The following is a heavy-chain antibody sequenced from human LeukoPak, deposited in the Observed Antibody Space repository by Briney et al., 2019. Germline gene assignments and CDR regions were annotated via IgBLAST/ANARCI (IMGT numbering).Heavy chain of an antibody. CDR2: INQGGSVK. CDR3: ARFGYSGWNLEY. V-gene: IGHV3-7*01. Sequence: GGSLRLSCAASGFMFSSYWVTWVRQAPGKGLEWVANINQGGSVKYYVDSAKGRFTISRDDAKSSLYVQMNSLRDEDTAVYYCARFGYSGWNLEYWGQGTLVTVSS. CDR1: GFMFSSYW. J-gene: IGHJ4*02. D-gene: IGHD5-12*01.